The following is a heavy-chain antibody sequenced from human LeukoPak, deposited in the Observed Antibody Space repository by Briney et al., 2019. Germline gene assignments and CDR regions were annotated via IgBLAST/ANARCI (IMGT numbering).Heavy chain of an antibody. CDR3: ARHVRGAPPPPPDY. J-gene: IGHJ4*02. CDR1: GGSFSGYY. Sequence: PSETLSLTCAVCGGSFSGYYWSWIRQPPGKGLEWIGEINHSGSTNYNPSLKSRVTISVDTSKNQFSLKLSSVTAADTAVYYCARHVRGAPPPPPDYWGQGTLVTVSS. D-gene: IGHD3-10*02. V-gene: IGHV4-34*01. CDR2: INHSGST.